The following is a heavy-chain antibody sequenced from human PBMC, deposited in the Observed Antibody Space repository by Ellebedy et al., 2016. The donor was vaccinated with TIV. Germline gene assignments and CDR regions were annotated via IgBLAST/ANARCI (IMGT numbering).Heavy chain of an antibody. CDR3: ARALGAIDY. CDR2: IYYSGST. V-gene: IGHV4-31*03. CDR1: GGSISSGGYY. D-gene: IGHD3-3*02. J-gene: IGHJ4*02. Sequence: SETLSLTXTVSGGSISSGGYYWSWIRQHPGKGLEWIGYIYYSGSTYYNSSLKRRVTISVDTSKNQFSLKLSSVTAADTAVYYCARALGAIDYWGQGTLVTVSS.